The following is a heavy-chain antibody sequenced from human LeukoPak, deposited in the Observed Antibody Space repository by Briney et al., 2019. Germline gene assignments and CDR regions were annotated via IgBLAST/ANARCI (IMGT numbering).Heavy chain of an antibody. D-gene: IGHD2-8*01. Sequence: GGSLRLSCAASGFTFSDYYMSWVRQAPGKGPEWVSYISSSGSTIYYADSVKGRFTISRDNAKNSLYLQMNSLRAEDTAVYYCARDRGGGPQWYAFDIWGQGTMVTVSS. CDR3: ARDRGGGPQWYAFDI. V-gene: IGHV3-11*04. CDR1: GFTFSDYY. CDR2: ISSSGSTI. J-gene: IGHJ3*02.